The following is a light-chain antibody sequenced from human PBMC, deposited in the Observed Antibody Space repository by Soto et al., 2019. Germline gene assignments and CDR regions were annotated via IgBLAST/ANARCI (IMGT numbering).Light chain of an antibody. Sequence: IQMTQPPSPLSASVGDRVTINCRASQSISSWLAWYQQKPGKAPKLLIYKASSLESGVPSRFSGSGSGTEFALTISSLQPDDFATYYCQQYNSYSWTFGQGTKVDI. CDR1: QSISSW. CDR2: KAS. J-gene: IGKJ1*01. V-gene: IGKV1-5*03. CDR3: QQYNSYSWT.